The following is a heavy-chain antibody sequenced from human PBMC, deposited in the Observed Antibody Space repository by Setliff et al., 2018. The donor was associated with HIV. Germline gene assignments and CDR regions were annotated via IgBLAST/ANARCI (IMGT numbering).Heavy chain of an antibody. CDR1: GYSFSSYW. Sequence: PGESLKISCKGSGYSFSSYWIGWVRQMPGKGLEWMGIIYPGDSDTRYGPSFQGQVTISADKSISTAYLQCSSLKASDTAMYYCARLGGICSGGSCTALAYTMDVWGQGTTVTVSS. CDR2: IYPGDSDT. J-gene: IGHJ6*02. V-gene: IGHV5-51*01. CDR3: ARLGGICSGGSCTALAYTMDV. D-gene: IGHD2-15*01.